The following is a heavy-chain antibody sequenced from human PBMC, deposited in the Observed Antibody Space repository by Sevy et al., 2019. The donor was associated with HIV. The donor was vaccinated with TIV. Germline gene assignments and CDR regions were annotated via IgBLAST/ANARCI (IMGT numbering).Heavy chain of an antibody. J-gene: IGHJ3*02. CDR1: GFTFSSYA. D-gene: IGHD3-10*01. CDR3: ARDGRPITMVRGAKIRDAFDI. CDR2: ISYDGSNK. Sequence: GGSLRLSCAASGFTFSSYAMHWVRQAPGKGVEWVAVISYDGSNKYYADSVKGRFTISRDNSKNTLYLQMNSLRAEDTTVYYCARDGRPITMVRGAKIRDAFDIWGQGTMVTVSS. V-gene: IGHV3-30-3*01.